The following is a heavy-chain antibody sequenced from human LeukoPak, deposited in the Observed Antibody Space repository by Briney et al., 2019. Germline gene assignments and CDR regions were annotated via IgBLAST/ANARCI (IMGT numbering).Heavy chain of an antibody. CDR1: RFTFNKYG. D-gene: IGHD6-13*01. Sequence: GGSLRLSCAASRFTFNKYGMHWVRQAPGKGLEWVAFIRYDGSNKNYADSVKGRFTISRDNSKNTLYLQMNSLRPEDTAVYYCARGRVSSSSWNSAYYYYFYMDVWGKGTTVTVSS. CDR3: ARGRVSSSSWNSAYYYYFYMDV. CDR2: IRYDGSNK. V-gene: IGHV3-30*02. J-gene: IGHJ6*03.